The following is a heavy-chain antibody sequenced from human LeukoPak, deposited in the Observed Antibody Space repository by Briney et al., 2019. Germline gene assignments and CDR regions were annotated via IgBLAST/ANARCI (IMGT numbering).Heavy chain of an antibody. D-gene: IGHD5-18*01. CDR3: AGGYSYGSTYYYMDV. CDR2: IYTSGST. V-gene: IGHV4-4*07. J-gene: IGHJ6*03. Sequence: PSETLSLTCTVSGGSISSYYWNWIRQPAGKGLEWIGRIYTSGSTHYNPSLKSRVTISVDTPKKQFSLKLSSVTAADTAVYYCAGGYSYGSTYYYMDVWGKGTTVTISS. CDR1: GGSISSYY.